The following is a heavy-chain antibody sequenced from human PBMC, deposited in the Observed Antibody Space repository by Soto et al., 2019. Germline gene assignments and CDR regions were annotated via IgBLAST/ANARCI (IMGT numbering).Heavy chain of an antibody. CDR2: IIPKFGTA. CDR3: ARAPLGSTGPTPAHY. J-gene: IGHJ4*02. Sequence: QVQLVQSGAEVKKPGSSVKVSCKASGGTFSSYAISWVRQAPGQGLEWMGGIIPKFGTANYAQKFQGRLTITSDKSTSTAYRELSSLRSEDTAVNYCARAPLGSTGPTPAHYWGQGTLVTVSS. V-gene: IGHV1-69*06. D-gene: IGHD1-1*01. CDR1: GGTFSSYA.